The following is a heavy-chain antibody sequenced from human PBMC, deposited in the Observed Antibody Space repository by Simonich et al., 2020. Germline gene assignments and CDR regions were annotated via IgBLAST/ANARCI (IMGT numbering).Heavy chain of an antibody. CDR1: GGSISSSSYY. CDR3: ARWAYSSSYFDY. Sequence: QLQLQESGPGLVKPSETLSLTCTVSGGSISSSSYYWGWIRQPPGNGLEWIGSIYYSGSTSYTPSLKSRVTISVDTSKNQFSLKLSSVTAADTAVYYCARWAYSSSYFDYWGQGTLVTVSS. J-gene: IGHJ4*02. CDR2: IYYSGST. D-gene: IGHD6-6*01. V-gene: IGHV4-39*01.